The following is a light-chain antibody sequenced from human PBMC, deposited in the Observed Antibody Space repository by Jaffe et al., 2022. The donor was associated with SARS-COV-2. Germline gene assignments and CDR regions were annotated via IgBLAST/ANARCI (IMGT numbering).Light chain of an antibody. CDR1: SSNIGAGYD. CDR3: QSYDSSLSGWV. Sequence: QSVLTQPPSVSGAPGQRVTISCTGSSSNIGAGYDVHWYQQLPGTAPKLLIYAHNNRPSGVPDRISGSKSGTSDSLAITGLQAEDEADYYCQSYDSSLSGWVFGGGTKLTVL. J-gene: IGLJ3*02. CDR2: AHN. V-gene: IGLV1-40*01.